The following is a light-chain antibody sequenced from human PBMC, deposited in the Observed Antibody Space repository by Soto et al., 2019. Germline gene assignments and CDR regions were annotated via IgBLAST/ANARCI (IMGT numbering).Light chain of an antibody. CDR3: SSHTSSPILYV. V-gene: IGLV2-14*01. CDR2: DVS. Sequence: QSVLTQPASVSGSPGQSITISCTGTSSDVGGYNYVSWYQQHPGKAPKLMIYDVSNRPSGVSNRFSGSKSGNTASLTISGLQAEDESYYYFSSHTSSPILYVFATGTKVTVL. J-gene: IGLJ1*01. CDR1: SSDVGGYNY.